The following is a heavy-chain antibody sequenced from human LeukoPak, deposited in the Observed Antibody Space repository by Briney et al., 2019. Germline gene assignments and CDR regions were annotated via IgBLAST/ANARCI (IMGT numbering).Heavy chain of an antibody. CDR2: IYTSGTT. CDR1: GGSISSGTYY. CDR3: AREGLIRSGWFAP. D-gene: IGHD4-17*01. J-gene: IGHJ5*02. V-gene: IGHV4-61*02. Sequence: PSETLSLTCTVSGGSISSGTYYWSWIRQPAGKGLEGIGRIYTSGTTAYNPSLKSRVTISVDTSKNQFSLRLSSVTAADTAVYYCAREGLIRSGWFAPWGQGTLVTVSS.